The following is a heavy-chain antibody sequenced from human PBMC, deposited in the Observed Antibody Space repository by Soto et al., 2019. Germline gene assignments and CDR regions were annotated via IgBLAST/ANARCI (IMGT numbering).Heavy chain of an antibody. Sequence: PGGSLRLSCAASGFTFSSYAMHWVRQAPGKGLEWVALISYDGSDKDYADYVKGRFTISRDNSRNTLFLQMNSLRAEDTAVYYCARAIGYGMDVWGQGTTVTVSS. J-gene: IGHJ6*02. D-gene: IGHD3-10*01. CDR1: GFTFSSYA. V-gene: IGHV3-30-3*01. CDR3: ARAIGYGMDV. CDR2: ISYDGSDK.